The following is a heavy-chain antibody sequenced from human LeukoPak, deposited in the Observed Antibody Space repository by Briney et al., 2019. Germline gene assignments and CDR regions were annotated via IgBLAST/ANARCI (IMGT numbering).Heavy chain of an antibody. V-gene: IGHV3-33*01. J-gene: IGHJ4*02. Sequence: GGSLRLSCAASGFTFSSYGMHWVRQAPGKGLEWVAVIWYDGSNRYNADSVKGRFTISRDNSKNTLYLQMNSLRAEDTAVYYCARDYGIYDFDYWGQGTLVTVSS. CDR2: IWYDGSNR. CDR1: GFTFSSYG. CDR3: ARDYGIYDFDY. D-gene: IGHD5-12*01.